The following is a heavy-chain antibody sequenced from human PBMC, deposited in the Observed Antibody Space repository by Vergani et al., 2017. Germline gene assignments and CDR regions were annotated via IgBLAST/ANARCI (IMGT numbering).Heavy chain of an antibody. CDR3: ARRGAIYGYFDH. V-gene: IGHV4-39*02. Sequence: QLQLQESGPGLVKPSETLSLTCTVSGGSISSSSYYWGWIRQPPGKGLEWIGSIYFIGSTYYNPSLKSRVTISVDTSKNHLSLKLSSVTAADTAVYDCARRGAIYGYFDHWGQGTQVTVSS. J-gene: IGHJ4*02. CDR2: IYFIGST. D-gene: IGHD2/OR15-2a*01. CDR1: GGSISSSSYY.